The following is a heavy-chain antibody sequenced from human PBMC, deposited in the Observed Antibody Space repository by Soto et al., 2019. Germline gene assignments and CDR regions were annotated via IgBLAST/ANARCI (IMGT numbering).Heavy chain of an antibody. Sequence: PVECLKISCKGSGYSFYTYWIGWVRQIPGKVLEWMGLIFSFHAQTTYSPSSQGHVSISADTSISTAYLQWNSLKTSDSAIYYCPRQGPASYWGRGTKVTSSS. V-gene: IGHV5-51*01. D-gene: IGHD2-2*01. CDR1: GYSFYTYW. J-gene: IGHJ4*02. CDR3: PRQGPASY. CDR2: IFSFHAQT.